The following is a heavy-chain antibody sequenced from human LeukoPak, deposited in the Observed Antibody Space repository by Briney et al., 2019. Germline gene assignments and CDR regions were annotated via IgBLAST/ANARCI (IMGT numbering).Heavy chain of an antibody. V-gene: IGHV3-74*01. CDR2: INTDGSST. D-gene: IGHD1-26*01. CDR1: GFTFSSYW. CDR3: VLYSGSHSFDY. J-gene: IGHJ4*02. Sequence: GGSLRLSCAASGFTFSSYWMHWVRQAPGKGLVWVSRINTDGSSTSYADSVKGRFTISRDNSKNTLYLQMNSLRAEDTAVYYCVLYSGSHSFDYWGQGTLVTVSS.